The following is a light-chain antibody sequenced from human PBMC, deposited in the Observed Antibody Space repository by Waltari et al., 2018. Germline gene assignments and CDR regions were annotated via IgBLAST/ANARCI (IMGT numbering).Light chain of an antibody. Sequence: QAVLTQPSSLSASPGASASLTCTLRSGINVGAYRIYWYQQKPGSPPQYLLRYKSDSDKGLGSGVPSRFSGSKDASANAGILLISGLQSDDEADYYCMIFHGNAWVFGG. J-gene: IGLJ2*01. V-gene: IGLV5-45*03. CDR3: MIFHGNAWV. CDR1: SGINVGAYR. CDR2: YKSDSDK.